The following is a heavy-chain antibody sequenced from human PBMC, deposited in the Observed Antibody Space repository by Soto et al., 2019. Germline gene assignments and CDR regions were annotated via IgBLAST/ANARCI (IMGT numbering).Heavy chain of an antibody. Sequence: QVQLKESGPGLVKPSETLALTCTVSGGSIGSYYWSWIRQTPGRGLEWIGCVYYSDGTNYNPSLKSRVTMAMDKSNNQFSLRLSSVTAADTAVYYCARTESSSWSFFYYGMDVWGQGTTVTVSS. V-gene: IGHV4-59*01. D-gene: IGHD6-13*01. CDR2: VYYSDGT. CDR3: ARTESSSWSFFYYGMDV. CDR1: GGSIGSYY. J-gene: IGHJ6*02.